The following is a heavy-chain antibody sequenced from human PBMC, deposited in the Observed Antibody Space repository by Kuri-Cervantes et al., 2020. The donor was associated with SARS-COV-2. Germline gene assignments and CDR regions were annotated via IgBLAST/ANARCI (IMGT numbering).Heavy chain of an antibody. CDR1: GYTFSIYD. D-gene: IGHD3-10*01. V-gene: IGHV1-8*03. J-gene: IGHJ3*02. CDR2: MNPNTGVT. Sequence: ASVKVSCKASGYTFSIYDINWVRQATGQGLEWMGWMNPNTGVTGYAQKFQGRVTITTDESTSTAYMELSSLGSEDTAVYYCASVHPDYYGSGSYLAGKDAFDIWGQGTMVTVSS. CDR3: ASVHPDYYGSGSYLAGKDAFDI.